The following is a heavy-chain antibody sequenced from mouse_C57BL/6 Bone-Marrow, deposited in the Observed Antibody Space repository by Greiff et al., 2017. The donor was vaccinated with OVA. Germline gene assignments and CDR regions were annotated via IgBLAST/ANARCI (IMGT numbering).Heavy chain of an antibody. Sequence: QVQLKESGPELVKPGASVKLSCKASGYTFTSYDINWVKQRPGQGLEWIGWIYPRDGSNKYNEKVKGKATLTVDTSSSTAYMELHSLTSEDSAVYFCARSGGYYAMDYWGQGTSVTVSS. CDR3: ARSGGYYAMDY. D-gene: IGHD3-1*01. CDR1: GYTFTSYD. J-gene: IGHJ4*01. CDR2: IYPRDGSN. V-gene: IGHV1-85*01.